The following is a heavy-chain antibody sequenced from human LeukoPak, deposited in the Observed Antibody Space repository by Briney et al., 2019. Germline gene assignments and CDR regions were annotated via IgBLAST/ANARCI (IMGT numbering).Heavy chain of an antibody. CDR1: GGTFSNYG. D-gene: IGHD4-23*01. CDR3: ATYSAHDYGGGFDY. J-gene: IGHJ4*02. Sequence: ASVKVSCKASGGTFSNYGISWVRQAPGQGLEWMGGIIPILGIVASAQKFQGRVTLTADESTSTAYMALTSLRSEDTALYYCATYSAHDYGGGFDYWGQGVLVTVSS. CDR2: IIPILGIV. V-gene: IGHV1-69*13.